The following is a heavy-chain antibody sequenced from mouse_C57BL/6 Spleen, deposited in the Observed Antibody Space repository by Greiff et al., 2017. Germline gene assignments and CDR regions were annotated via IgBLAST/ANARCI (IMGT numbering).Heavy chain of an antibody. CDR2: IYPRSGNT. D-gene: IGHD2-4*01. J-gene: IGHJ3*01. CDR1: GYTFTSYG. V-gene: IGHV1-81*01. Sequence: VQLVESGAELARPGASVKLSCKASGYTFTSYGISWVKQRTGQGLEWIGEIYPRSGNTYYNEKFKGKATLTADKSSSTAYMELRSLTSEDSAVYFCARSDYDDWFAYWGQGTLVTVSA. CDR3: ARSDYDDWFAY.